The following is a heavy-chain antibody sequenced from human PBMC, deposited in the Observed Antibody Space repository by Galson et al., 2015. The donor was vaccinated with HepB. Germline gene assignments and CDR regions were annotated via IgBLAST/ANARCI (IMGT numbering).Heavy chain of an antibody. D-gene: IGHD2-15*01. V-gene: IGHV3-53*01. J-gene: IGHJ4*02. Sequence: SLRLSCAVSGFTVSNSYVSWVRQAPGKGLEWFSVIYSGGHAFYADSVQGRFTISRDTSKNTVYLQMKSLRAEDTAVYYCASPFCIGGNCYPLWYWGQGTLVTVSS. CDR2: IYSGGHA. CDR1: GFTVSNSY. CDR3: ASPFCIGGNCYPLWY.